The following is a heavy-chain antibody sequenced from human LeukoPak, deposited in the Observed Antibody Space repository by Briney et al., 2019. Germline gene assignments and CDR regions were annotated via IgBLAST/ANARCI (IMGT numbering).Heavy chain of an antibody. CDR3: ARDSGYNSNWHHVAFDI. Sequence: ASVKVSCKASGGTFSSSAISWVRQAPGQGLEWMGGIIPMFDTTNYAQKFQGRVTITADKSTSTAYMELSSLRSEDTAVYYCARDSGYNSNWHHVAFDIWGQGTMVTVSS. J-gene: IGHJ3*02. CDR1: GGTFSSSA. V-gene: IGHV1-69*06. D-gene: IGHD6-13*01. CDR2: IIPMFDTT.